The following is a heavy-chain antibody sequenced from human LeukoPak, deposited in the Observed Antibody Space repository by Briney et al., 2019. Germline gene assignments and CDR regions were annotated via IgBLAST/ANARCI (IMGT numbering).Heavy chain of an antibody. CDR3: TTVPSGSYYRRAYYFDY. J-gene: IGHJ4*02. CDR2: IKSKTDGGTT. D-gene: IGHD1-26*01. V-gene: IGHV3-15*01. Sequence: GGSLRLSCAASGFTFSNAWMSWVRQAPGKGLEWVGRIKSKTDGGTTDYAAPVKGRFTISRDDSKNTLYLQMNSLKTEDTAVYYCTTVPSGSYYRRAYYFDYWGRGTLVTVSS. CDR1: GFTFSNAW.